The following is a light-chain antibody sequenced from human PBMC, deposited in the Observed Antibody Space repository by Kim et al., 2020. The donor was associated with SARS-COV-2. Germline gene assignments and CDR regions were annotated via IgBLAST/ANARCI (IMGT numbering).Light chain of an antibody. V-gene: IGKV3-15*01. J-gene: IGKJ1*01. Sequence: ERVMTQSPATLSASPGERVTLSCRASQSVSTNLAWYQQKPGQAPRLLIHGANTRATGIPARFSGSGSGTEFTLTISSLQSVDFAVYYCQHYDNWPPWTFGQGTKVDIK. CDR3: QHYDNWPPWT. CDR1: QSVSTN. CDR2: GAN.